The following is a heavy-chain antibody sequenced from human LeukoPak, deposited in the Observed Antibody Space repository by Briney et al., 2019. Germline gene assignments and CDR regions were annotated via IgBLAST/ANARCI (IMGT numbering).Heavy chain of an antibody. J-gene: IGHJ4*02. Sequence: GGFLRLSCAASGFTFRNYVIHWVRQAPGKGLEWVAVTSSDLNVKLYADSVKGRFTISRDNSRSTLYLQMNSLRPEDTAIYYCAREGYYGSGSPPSLYFDYWGQGTLVTVSS. CDR1: GFTFRNYV. D-gene: IGHD3-10*01. CDR3: AREGYYGSGSPPSLYFDY. V-gene: IGHV3-30-3*01. CDR2: TSSDLNVK.